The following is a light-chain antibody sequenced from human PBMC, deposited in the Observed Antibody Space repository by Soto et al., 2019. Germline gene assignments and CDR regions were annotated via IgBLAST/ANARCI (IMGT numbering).Light chain of an antibody. CDR1: ESVASSY. CDR2: HAS. J-gene: IGKJ3*01. CDR3: HQYARSPLT. Sequence: EIVLTQSPGTLALSPGDRATLSCRASESVASSYLAWYQQKPGQAPRLLIYHASIRATGIPDRFSGSGSGTDFTLTISRLEPEDFAVYYCHQYARSPLTFDPGTKVDI. V-gene: IGKV3-20*01.